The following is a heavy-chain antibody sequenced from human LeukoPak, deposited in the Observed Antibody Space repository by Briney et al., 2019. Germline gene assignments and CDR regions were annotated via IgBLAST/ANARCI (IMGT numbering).Heavy chain of an antibody. D-gene: IGHD3-10*01. CDR3: AKELWFGELNAFDI. V-gene: IGHV3-30-3*02. J-gene: IGHJ3*02. Sequence: GGSLRLSCAASGFTFSSYAMHWVRQAPGKGLEWVAVISYDGSNKYYADSVKGRFTISRDNSKNTLYLQMNSLRAEDTAVYYCAKELWFGELNAFDIWGQGTMVTVSS. CDR2: ISYDGSNK. CDR1: GFTFSSYA.